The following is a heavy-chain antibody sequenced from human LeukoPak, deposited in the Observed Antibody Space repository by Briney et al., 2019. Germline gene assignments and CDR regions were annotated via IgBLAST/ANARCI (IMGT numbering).Heavy chain of an antibody. CDR3: ARDVFMAVAGNDAFHI. D-gene: IGHD6-19*01. CDR2: ISSSGSTI. J-gene: IGHJ3*02. CDR1: GFTFSSYE. Sequence: GGSLRLSCAASGFTFSSYEMNWVRQAPGKGLEWVSYISSSGSTIYYADSVKGRFTISRDNAKNALFLQMNSLTAEDTSVYYCARDVFMAVAGNDAFHIWGQGTMVTVSS. V-gene: IGHV3-48*03.